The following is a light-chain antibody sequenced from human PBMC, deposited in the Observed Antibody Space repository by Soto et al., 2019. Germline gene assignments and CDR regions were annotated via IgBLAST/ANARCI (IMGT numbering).Light chain of an antibody. CDR1: QSISTW. CDR2: DAS. J-gene: IGKJ2*01. Sequence: DIQMTQSPSTLSASVGDRVTITCRASQSISTWLAWYQQKPGKAPKLLIYDASSLDSGVPSRFSGSGSGTEFTLTISSLQPDDFATYYCQQANSFPFTFGQGTRLEI. V-gene: IGKV1-5*01. CDR3: QQANSFPFT.